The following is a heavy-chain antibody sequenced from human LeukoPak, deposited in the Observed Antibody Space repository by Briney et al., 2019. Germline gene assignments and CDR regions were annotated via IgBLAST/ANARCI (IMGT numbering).Heavy chain of an antibody. V-gene: IGHV3-48*04. J-gene: IGHJ6*04. CDR3: ARGKQLVLMDV. CDR1: GFTFSSYS. Sequence: GRSLRLSCAASGFTFSSYSMNWVRQAPGKGLEWVSYISSSSSTIYYADSVKGRFTISRDNAKNSLYLQMNSLRAEDTAVYYCARGKQLVLMDVWGKGTTVTVSS. CDR2: ISSSSSTI. D-gene: IGHD6-6*01.